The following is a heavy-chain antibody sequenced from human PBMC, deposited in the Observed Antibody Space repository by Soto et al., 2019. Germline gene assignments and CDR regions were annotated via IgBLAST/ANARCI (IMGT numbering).Heavy chain of an antibody. Sequence: QVQLQESGPGLVGPSQTLSLTCTVSGGSISSGAYYWSWIRQHPGKGLEGIGYMYYSGSTYYNPSLKSRVTMSVDTSKNQLSLKLSSVTAADTAVYYCASIGGATLSRTGPPSLYYKYGMDVWGQGTTVTVSS. D-gene: IGHD5-12*01. CDR3: ASIGGATLSRTGPPSLYYKYGMDV. CDR2: MYYSGST. J-gene: IGHJ6*02. CDR1: GGSISSGAYY. V-gene: IGHV4-31*03.